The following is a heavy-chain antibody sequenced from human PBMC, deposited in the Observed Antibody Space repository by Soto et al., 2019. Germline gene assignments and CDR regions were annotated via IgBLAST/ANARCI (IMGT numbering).Heavy chain of an antibody. J-gene: IGHJ5*02. D-gene: IGHD3-16*01. CDR1: GFSLTTRGVG. V-gene: IGHV2-5*02. CDR2: IYWDDDK. CDR3: AHIPNYYQYDWFDP. Sequence: QITLKESGPTLVKPTQTLTLTCTFSGFSLTTRGVGVGWIRQPPGKALECLALIYWDDDKRYSPSLQSRLSITKDNSKNQVVLTMTSVDPVDTATYYCAHIPNYYQYDWFDPWGQGTLVSVSS.